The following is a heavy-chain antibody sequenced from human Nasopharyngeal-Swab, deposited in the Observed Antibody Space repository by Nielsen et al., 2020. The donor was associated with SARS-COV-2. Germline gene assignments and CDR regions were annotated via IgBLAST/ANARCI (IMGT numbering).Heavy chain of an antibody. Sequence: GESLKISCAASGFTLSDYSMNWVRQAPGKGLEWVSSISSSAAFINYADSVQGRLTISRDNAKNSLYLQMNSLRAEDTAVYYCARDLGSAAGTNYWGQGTLVTVSS. J-gene: IGHJ4*02. CDR1: GFTLSDYS. D-gene: IGHD6-13*01. CDR2: ISSSAAFI. V-gene: IGHV3-21*01. CDR3: ARDLGSAAGTNY.